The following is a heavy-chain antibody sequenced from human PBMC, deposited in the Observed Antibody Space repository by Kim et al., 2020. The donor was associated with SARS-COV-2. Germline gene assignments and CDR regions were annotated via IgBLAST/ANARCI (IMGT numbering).Heavy chain of an antibody. V-gene: IGHV4-39*01. CDR1: GGSISSSSYY. CDR3: ARTGKQHWDY. Sequence: SETLSLTCTVSGGSISSSSYYWGWIRQPPGKGLEWIGSIYYSGSTYYNPSLKSRVTISVDTSKNQFSLKLSSVTAADTAVYYCARTGKQHWDYWGQGTLVTVSS. CDR2: IYYSGST. J-gene: IGHJ4*02. D-gene: IGHD6-13*01.